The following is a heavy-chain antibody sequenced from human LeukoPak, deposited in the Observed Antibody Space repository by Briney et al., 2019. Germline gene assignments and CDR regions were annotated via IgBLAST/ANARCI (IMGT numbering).Heavy chain of an antibody. D-gene: IGHD3-22*01. Sequence: PGGSLRLSCEVSGFTFSSYWMNWVRQAPGKGLEWVANIKQDGSDKYYVDSVKGRFTISRDNSKNTLYLQMNSLRAEDTAVYYCAKDYYDSSGYLYYFDYWGQGTLVTVSS. CDR3: AKDYYDSSGYLYYFDY. CDR1: GFTFSSYW. J-gene: IGHJ4*02. CDR2: IKQDGSDK. V-gene: IGHV3-7*01.